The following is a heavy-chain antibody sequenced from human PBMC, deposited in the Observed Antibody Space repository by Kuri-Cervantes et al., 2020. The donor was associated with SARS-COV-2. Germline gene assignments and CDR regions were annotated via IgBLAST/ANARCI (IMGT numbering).Heavy chain of an antibody. CDR2: ISSSSSYI. J-gene: IGHJ4*02. CDR1: GFTFDDYA. Sequence: GESLKISCAASGFTFDDYAMHWVRQAPGKGLEWVSSISSSSSYIYYADSVKGQFTISRDNAKNSLYLQMNSLRAEDTAVYYCARDFATTVVTLGRGGDYWGQGTLVTV. D-gene: IGHD4-23*01. CDR3: ARDFATTVVTLGRGGDY. V-gene: IGHV3-21*01.